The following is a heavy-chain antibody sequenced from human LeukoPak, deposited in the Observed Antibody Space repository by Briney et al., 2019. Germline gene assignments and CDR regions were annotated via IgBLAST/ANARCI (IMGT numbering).Heavy chain of an antibody. CDR2: INTDGSIT. Sequence: GGSLRLSCAASGFTFSDYWIHWVRQAPGKGLVWVSRINTDGSITNYADSVKGRFSISRDNAKNTLYLQMSSLRAEDTAVYFCASSGSGHYYFDFWGQGTLVTVSS. D-gene: IGHD3-22*01. CDR3: ASSGSGHYYFDF. V-gene: IGHV3-74*01. CDR1: GFTFSDYW. J-gene: IGHJ4*02.